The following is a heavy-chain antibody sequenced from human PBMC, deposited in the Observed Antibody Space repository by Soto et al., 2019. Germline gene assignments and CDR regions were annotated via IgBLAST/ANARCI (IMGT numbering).Heavy chain of an antibody. D-gene: IGHD2-15*01. J-gene: IGHJ4*02. Sequence: GGSLRLSCAASGFTFSSYGMHWVRQAPGKGLEWVAVISYDGSNKYYADSVKGRFTISRDNSKNTLYLQMNSLRAEDTAVYYCAKDLCGGGGSCYGDWGQGTLVTVSS. CDR3: AKDLCGGGGSCYGD. CDR2: ISYDGSNK. V-gene: IGHV3-30*18. CDR1: GFTFSSYG.